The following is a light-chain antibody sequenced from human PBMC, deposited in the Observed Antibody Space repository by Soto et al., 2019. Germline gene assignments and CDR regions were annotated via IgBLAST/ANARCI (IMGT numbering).Light chain of an antibody. CDR2: GAS. CDR1: QDISTL. V-gene: IGKV1-12*01. CDR3: QQANSFPRT. Sequence: DIQRTQSPSSVSASIGDTVTITCRASQDISTLLAWYQQKPGKAPKLLIYGASTLESGVPSRFSGRGSGTDFTLTISSLQPEDFATYYCQQANSFPRTFGQGTKVDIK. J-gene: IGKJ1*01.